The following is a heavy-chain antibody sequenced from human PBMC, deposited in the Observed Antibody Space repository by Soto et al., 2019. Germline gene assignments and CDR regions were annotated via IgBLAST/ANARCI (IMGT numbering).Heavy chain of an antibody. CDR2: IYSGGTT. CDR3: ARVQDSSGWDSYYYNGMDV. D-gene: IGHD6-19*01. Sequence: EVQLVESGGGLVQPGGSLRLSCAASGFTVSSNYMSWVRQAPGKGLEWVSFIYSGGTTYYADSVKGRFTISRHNSKNTLYLQMNSLRAEDTAVYYCARVQDSSGWDSYYYNGMDVWGLGTKVTVSS. V-gene: IGHV3-53*04. CDR1: GFTVSSNY. J-gene: IGHJ6*02.